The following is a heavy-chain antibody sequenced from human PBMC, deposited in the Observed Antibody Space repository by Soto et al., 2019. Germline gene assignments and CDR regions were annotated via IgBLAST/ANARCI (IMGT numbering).Heavy chain of an antibody. CDR2: IYFNGST. CDR3: ARARGANDSKTYYRY. J-gene: IGHJ4*02. Sequence: SETLSLTCTVSGGSISDYYWSWIRQPPGQGLEWIGYIYFNGSTNYNPSLKSRVIISIDTSKNQFSLKMTSVTAADTAAYYCARARGANDSKTYYRYWGQGTLVTVSS. D-gene: IGHD3-22*01. V-gene: IGHV4-59*01. CDR1: GGSISDYY.